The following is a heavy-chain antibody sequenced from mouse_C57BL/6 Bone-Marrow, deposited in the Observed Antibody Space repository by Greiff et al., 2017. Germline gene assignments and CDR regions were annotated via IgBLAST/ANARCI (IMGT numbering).Heavy chain of an antibody. Sequence: QVQLQQSGAELVRPGTSVQMSCKASGYTFTNYWIGWAKQRPGHGLEWIGDIYPGGGYTNYNEKFKGKATLTADKSSSTAYMQFSSLTSEDSAIYDCAREGAFYYAMDYWGQGTSVTVSS. V-gene: IGHV1-63*01. J-gene: IGHJ4*01. CDR3: AREGAFYYAMDY. CDR1: GYTFTNYW. D-gene: IGHD3-1*01. CDR2: IYPGGGYT.